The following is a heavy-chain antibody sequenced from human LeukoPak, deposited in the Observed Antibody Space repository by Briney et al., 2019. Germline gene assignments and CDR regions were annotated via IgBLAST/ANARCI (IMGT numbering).Heavy chain of an antibody. D-gene: IGHD4-11*01. Sequence: GGSLRLSCAASGFTFSTYGMHWVRQAPGKGLEWMTFIQAGGDEKYYAESVKGRFTISRDNSKNTLYLQMNSLTVEDTAVYYCAKDAQRGFDYSNSLEHWGQGTLVTVSS. V-gene: IGHV3-30*02. CDR3: AKDAQRGFDYSNSLEH. J-gene: IGHJ5*02. CDR2: IQAGGDEK. CDR1: GFTFSTYG.